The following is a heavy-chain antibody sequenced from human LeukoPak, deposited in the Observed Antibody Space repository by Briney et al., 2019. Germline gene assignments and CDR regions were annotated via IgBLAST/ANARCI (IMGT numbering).Heavy chain of an antibody. V-gene: IGHV4-4*09. CDR2: VYISWTT. Sequence: SETLSLTCTVSGGSISSYYWSWLRQPPGQGLEWVGYVYISWTTNYNPSLKSRVTISGDTSKNQFSLKLSSLTAADTAVYYCASTRSAYHSVIYYYMDVWGKGTTVTASS. CDR3: ASTRSAYHSVIYYYMDV. CDR1: GGSISSYY. D-gene: IGHD3-3*01. J-gene: IGHJ6*03.